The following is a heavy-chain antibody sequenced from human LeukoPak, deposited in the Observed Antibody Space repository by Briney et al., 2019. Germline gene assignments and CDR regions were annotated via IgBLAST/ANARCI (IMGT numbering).Heavy chain of an antibody. V-gene: IGHV3-66*01. D-gene: IGHD3-9*01. Sequence: GGSLRLSCAASGFTVSTNYMGWVRQAPGKGLEWVSVIYSGGNTYYADSVKGRFTISRDNSKNTLYLQMNSLRAEDTAVYYCARDLLRYFDWLLTYYYYGMDVWGQGTTVTVSS. CDR1: GFTVSTNY. CDR3: ARDLLRYFDWLLTYYYYGMDV. CDR2: IYSGGNT. J-gene: IGHJ6*02.